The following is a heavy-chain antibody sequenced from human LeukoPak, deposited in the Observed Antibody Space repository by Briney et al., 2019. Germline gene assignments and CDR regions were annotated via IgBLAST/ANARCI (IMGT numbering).Heavy chain of an antibody. CDR1: GYTFISYE. Sequence: ASVKVSCKASGYTFISYEINWVRQATGQGLEWMGCVNPNSGDTNYAQKFQGSVTMTRDTSISTVYMELSRLRSDDTAVYYCARASGSYWWFDSWGQGTLVTVSS. D-gene: IGHD1-26*01. CDR3: ARASGSYWWFDS. V-gene: IGHV1-2*02. CDR2: VNPNSGDT. J-gene: IGHJ5*01.